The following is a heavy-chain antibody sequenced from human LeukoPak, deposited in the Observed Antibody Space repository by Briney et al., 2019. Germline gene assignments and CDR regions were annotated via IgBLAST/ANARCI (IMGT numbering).Heavy chain of an antibody. V-gene: IGHV4-59*13. D-gene: IGHD2-15*01. CDR2: FFYSESTKNT. CDR1: GGSISNSY. Sequence: SETLSLTCTVSGGSISNSYWSWIRQPPGKGLEWIGDFFYSESTKNTNYNPSLQSRVTISRDTSKNPFSLKLNSVTAADTAVYYCARALTRFYRDGSGAFDIWGQGTMVTVSS. J-gene: IGHJ3*02. CDR3: ARALTRFYRDGSGAFDI.